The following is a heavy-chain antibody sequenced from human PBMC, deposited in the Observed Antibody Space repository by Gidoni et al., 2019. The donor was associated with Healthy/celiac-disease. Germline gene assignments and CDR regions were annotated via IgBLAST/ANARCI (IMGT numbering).Heavy chain of an antibody. CDR1: GYTFTSYG. J-gene: IGHJ5*02. CDR3: ARVLFVYSGSYSVGWFDP. V-gene: IGHV1-18*01. Sequence: QVQLVQSGAEVKKPGASVKVSCKASGYTFTSYGISWVRQAPGPGLEWMGWISAYNGNTNYAQKLQGRVTMTTDTSTSTAYMELRSLRSDDTAVYYCARVLFVYSGSYSVGWFDPWGQGTLVTVSS. CDR2: ISAYNGNT. D-gene: IGHD1-26*01.